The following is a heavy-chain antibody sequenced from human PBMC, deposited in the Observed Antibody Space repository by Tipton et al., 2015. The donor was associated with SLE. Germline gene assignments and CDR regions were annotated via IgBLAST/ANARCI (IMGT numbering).Heavy chain of an antibody. CDR2: IHYNGATTT. CDR1: GDSIRSQY. Sequence: TLSLTCTISGDSIRSQYWSWIRQPPGKGLEWIGFIHYNGATTTNYNPALERRLTISIDRSRNQFSLKLSSVTAADTAVYYCTGEWQQVVGVAYWGLGALVTVSS. J-gene: IGHJ4*02. CDR3: TGEWQQVVGVAY. V-gene: IGHV4-59*11. D-gene: IGHD3-16*01.